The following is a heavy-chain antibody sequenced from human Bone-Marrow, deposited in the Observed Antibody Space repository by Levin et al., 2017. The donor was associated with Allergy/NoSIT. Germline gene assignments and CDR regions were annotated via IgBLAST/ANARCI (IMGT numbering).Heavy chain of an antibody. J-gene: IGHJ4*02. Sequence: PGESLKISCKGSGYSFTTFWIGWVRQMPGKGLEWMGIIYPGDATTRYSPSFQGHVTFSADTSISTAYMQWSSLKASDSAMYYCVLGLTTVISPPDDWGQGTPVTVSS. V-gene: IGHV5-51*01. D-gene: IGHD4-17*01. CDR3: VLGLTTVISPPDD. CDR2: IYPGDATT. CDR1: GYSFTTFW.